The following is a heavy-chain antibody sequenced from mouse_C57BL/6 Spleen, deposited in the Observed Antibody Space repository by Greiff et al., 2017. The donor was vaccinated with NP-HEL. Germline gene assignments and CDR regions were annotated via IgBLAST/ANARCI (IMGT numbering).Heavy chain of an antibody. Sequence: EVQLQQSGPELVKPGASVKIPCKASGYTFTDYNMDWVKQSHGKSLEWIGDINPNNGGTIYNQKFKGKATLTVDKSSSTAYMELRSLPSEDTAVYYCARGGSTMDLYYAMDYWGQGTSVTVSS. D-gene: IGHD2-1*01. CDR1: GYTFTDYN. J-gene: IGHJ4*01. CDR2: INPNNGGT. V-gene: IGHV1-18*01. CDR3: ARGGSTMDLYYAMDY.